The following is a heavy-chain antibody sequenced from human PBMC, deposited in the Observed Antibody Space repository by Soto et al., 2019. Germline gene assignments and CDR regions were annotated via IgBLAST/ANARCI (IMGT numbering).Heavy chain of an antibody. J-gene: IGHJ5*02. V-gene: IGHV3-30*18. CDR2: MSYDVSNK. CDR1: GCTFRSYG. Sequence: PGGSLRLSCAASGCTFRSYGIHWVRQAPGKGLEWVAVMSYDVSNKYYADSVKGRFTVSRDTSKNTLYLQMNSLRAEYTAVYYCEKSTGDYIPVWFDPWGKGTLVTVSS. D-gene: IGHD4-17*01. CDR3: EKSTGDYIPVWFDP.